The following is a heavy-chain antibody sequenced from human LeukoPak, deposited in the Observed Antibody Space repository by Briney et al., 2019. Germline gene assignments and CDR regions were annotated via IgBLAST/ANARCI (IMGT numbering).Heavy chain of an antibody. CDR1: GFTVSSNY. J-gene: IGHJ4*02. D-gene: IGHD4-17*01. Sequence: GGSLRLSCAASGFTVSSNYMSWVRQAPGKGLEWVSVIYSGGSTYYADSVKGRFTISRDNSKNTLYLQMNSLRAEDTAVYYCVRAYGDQGSFDYWGQGTLVTVSS. V-gene: IGHV3-66*01. CDR3: VRAYGDQGSFDY. CDR2: IYSGGST.